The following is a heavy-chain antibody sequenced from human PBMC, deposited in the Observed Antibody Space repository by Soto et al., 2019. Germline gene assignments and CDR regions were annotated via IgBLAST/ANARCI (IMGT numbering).Heavy chain of an antibody. CDR1: GFIFGTHS. CDR3: ARVLTGTAYSFDD. CDR2: ISSSSRYI. J-gene: IGHJ4*02. Sequence: EVQLVESGGGLVKPGGSLRLSCAASGFIFGTHSMNWVRQAPGKGLQWVSSISSSSRYIYYADSVRGRFTISRDNANSSLHLQMNTPRAEDTTVYYWARVLTGTAYSFDDWGQGTLVTVSS. D-gene: IGHD1-7*01. V-gene: IGHV3-21*01.